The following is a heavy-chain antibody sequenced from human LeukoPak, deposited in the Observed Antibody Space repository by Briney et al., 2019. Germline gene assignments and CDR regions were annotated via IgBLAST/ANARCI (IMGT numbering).Heavy chain of an antibody. CDR2: INHNGNVN. J-gene: IGHJ6*02. V-gene: IGHV3-7*03. CDR1: GFTFSSYW. D-gene: IGHD3-16*01. Sequence: GGSLRLSCAASGFTFSSYWMNWARQAPGKGLEWVASINHNGNVNYYVDSVKGRFTISRDNAKNSLYLQMSNLRAEDTAVYFCAWGGGLDVWGQGATVTVSS. CDR3: AWGGGLDV.